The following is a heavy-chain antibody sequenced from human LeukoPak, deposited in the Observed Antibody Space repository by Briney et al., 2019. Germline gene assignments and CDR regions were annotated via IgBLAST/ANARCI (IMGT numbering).Heavy chain of an antibody. CDR3: ASLSYDSSGYGYYYYYMDV. CDR1: GGSFSGYY. V-gene: IGHV4-34*01. Sequence: SETLSLTCAVYGGSFSGYYWSWIRQPPGKGLEWIGEINHSGSTNYNPSLKSRVTISVDTSKNQFSLKLSSMTAADTAVYYCASLSYDSSGYGYYYYYMDVWGKGTTVTVSS. D-gene: IGHD3-22*01. CDR2: INHSGST. J-gene: IGHJ6*03.